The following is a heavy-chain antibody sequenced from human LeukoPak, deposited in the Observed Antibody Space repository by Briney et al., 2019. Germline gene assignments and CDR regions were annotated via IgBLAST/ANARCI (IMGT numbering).Heavy chain of an antibody. CDR2: ISGSGGST. J-gene: IGHJ1*01. V-gene: IGHV3-23*01. CDR3: ARDAHTFSSSWYTEYFQH. Sequence: GGSLRLSCAASGFTFSSYAMSWVRQAPGKGLEWVSAISGSGGSTYYADSVKGRFTISRDNSKNTLYLQMNSLRAEDTAVYYCARDAHTFSSSWYTEYFQHWGQGTLVTVSS. D-gene: IGHD6-13*01. CDR1: GFTFSSYA.